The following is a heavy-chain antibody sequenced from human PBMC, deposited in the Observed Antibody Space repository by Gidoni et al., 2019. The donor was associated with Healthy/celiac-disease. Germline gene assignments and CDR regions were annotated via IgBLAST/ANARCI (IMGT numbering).Heavy chain of an antibody. V-gene: IGHV3-23*01. D-gene: IGHD3-3*01. CDR1: GFTFRSYA. CDR3: AKEQYYDFWSGYPDY. Sequence: EVQLLESGGGLVQPGGSLSLSCAASGFTFRSYARSWVRQAPGKGLEWVSAISGSGGSTYYADSVKGRFTISRDNSKNTLYLQMNSLRAEDTAVYYCAKEQYYDFWSGYPDYWGQGTLVTVSS. J-gene: IGHJ4*02. CDR2: ISGSGGST.